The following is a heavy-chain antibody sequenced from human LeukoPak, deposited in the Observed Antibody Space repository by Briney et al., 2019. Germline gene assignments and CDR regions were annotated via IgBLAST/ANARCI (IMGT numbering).Heavy chain of an antibody. V-gene: IGHV4-61*02. Sequence: SETLSLTCTVSGGSISSGSYYWSWIRQPAGKGLEWIGRIYTSGSTNYNPSLKSRVTISVDTSKNQFSLKLSSVPAADTAVYYCARPAFMITFGGERSGAFDIWGQGTMVTVSS. D-gene: IGHD3-16*01. CDR2: IYTSGST. J-gene: IGHJ3*02. CDR1: GGSISSGSYY. CDR3: ARPAFMITFGGERSGAFDI.